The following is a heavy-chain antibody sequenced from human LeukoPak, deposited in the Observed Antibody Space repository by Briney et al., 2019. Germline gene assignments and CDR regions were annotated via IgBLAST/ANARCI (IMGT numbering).Heavy chain of an antibody. CDR1: GFTFSRYS. CDR3: ARDAQWLVPEGYFYYMDV. Sequence: GGSLRLSCAGSGFTFSRYSMNWFRQAPGEGLERVSSISSRSTNIFYADSVKGRFTISRDNAKNSLYLQMNSLGAEDTAVYYCARDAQWLVPEGYFYYMDVWGKGTTVTVSS. CDR2: ISSRSTNI. J-gene: IGHJ6*03. D-gene: IGHD6-19*01. V-gene: IGHV3-21*01.